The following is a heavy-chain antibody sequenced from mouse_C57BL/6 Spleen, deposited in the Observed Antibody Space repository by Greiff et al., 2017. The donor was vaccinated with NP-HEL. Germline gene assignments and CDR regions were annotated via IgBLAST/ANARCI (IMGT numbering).Heavy chain of an antibody. D-gene: IGHD3-3*01. CDR1: GFTFSSYA. Sequence: EVKLVESGGGLVKPGGSLKLSCAASGFTFSSYAMSWVRQTPEKRLEWVATISDGGSYTYYPDNVKGRFTISRDNAKNNLYLQMSHLKSEETAMYYCARDGQYFDYWGQGTTLTVSS. J-gene: IGHJ2*01. V-gene: IGHV5-4*01. CDR3: ARDGQYFDY. CDR2: ISDGGSYT.